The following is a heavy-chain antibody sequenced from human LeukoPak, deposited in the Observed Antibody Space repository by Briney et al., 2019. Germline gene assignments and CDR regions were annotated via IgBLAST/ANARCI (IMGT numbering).Heavy chain of an antibody. CDR3: ARSIGLTGGGVDV. V-gene: IGHV3-11*01. CDR2: LTNRGTTL. CDR1: GFNFSDFN. J-gene: IGHJ6*01. Sequence: PGGSLRHPCAASGFNFSDFNMKWVRQAPGKGLEWDSYLTNRGTTLHSADSVKGRLTNSRDHAKDPLYLQMNRLRAEDTAVYYCARSIGLTGGGVDVWGQGTTVTVSS. D-gene: IGHD3-9*01.